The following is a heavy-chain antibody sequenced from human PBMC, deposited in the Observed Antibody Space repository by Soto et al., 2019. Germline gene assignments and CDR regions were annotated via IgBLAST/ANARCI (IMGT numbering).Heavy chain of an antibody. Sequence: GASVKVSCKASGNTFTSYYMHWVRQAPGQGLEWMGIINPSGGSTSYAQKFQGRVTMTRDTSTITVYMELSSLRSEDTAVYYCARVLLLPEPSYYYGMDVWGQGTTVTVSS. V-gene: IGHV1-46*01. CDR3: ARVLLLPEPSYYYGMDV. J-gene: IGHJ6*02. D-gene: IGHD3-22*01. CDR2: INPSGGST. CDR1: GNTFTSYY.